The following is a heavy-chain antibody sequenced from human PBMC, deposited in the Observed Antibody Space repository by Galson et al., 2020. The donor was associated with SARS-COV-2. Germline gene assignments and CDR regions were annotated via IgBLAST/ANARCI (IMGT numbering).Heavy chain of an antibody. D-gene: IGHD3-3*01. V-gene: IGHV1-18*01. Sequence: ASVKVSCKASGYTFSSSGITWVRQAPGQGLEWMGWISAYNGNIDYAQKLQGRVTMTTDTSTSTAYMELSSLRSDDTAVYYCAKRGGEFWSGYYDWFDPWGQGTLVTVSS. J-gene: IGHJ5*02. CDR2: ISAYNGNI. CDR3: AKRGGEFWSGYYDWFDP. CDR1: GYTFSSSG.